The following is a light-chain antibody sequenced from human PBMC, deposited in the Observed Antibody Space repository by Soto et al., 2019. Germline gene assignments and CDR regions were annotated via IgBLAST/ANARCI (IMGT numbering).Light chain of an antibody. CDR1: QSLRSN. CDR3: QQHDKLPPA. V-gene: IGKV3-15*01. CDR2: SAS. Sequence: EIVMTQSPVTLSVSPGETVILSCRASQSLRSNLAWYQQKPGQTPRLLIYSASIRAAATPARFSGSGAGTNFSLTLSSLQSQDFAVYYCQQHDKLPPAFGQGTKV. J-gene: IGKJ1*01.